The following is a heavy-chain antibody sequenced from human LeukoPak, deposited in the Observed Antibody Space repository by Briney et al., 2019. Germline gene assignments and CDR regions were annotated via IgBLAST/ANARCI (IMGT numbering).Heavy chain of an antibody. CDR3: AKVADGDSGFDY. V-gene: IGHV3-23*01. CDR2: ISGSGGST. D-gene: IGHD4-17*01. J-gene: IGHJ4*02. Sequence: GGTLRLSCAASGFTFSSYGMSWVRQAPGKGLEWVSAISGSGGSTYYADSVKGRFTISRDNSKNTLYLQMNSLRAEDTAVYYCAKVADGDSGFDYWGQGTLVTVSS. CDR1: GFTFSSYG.